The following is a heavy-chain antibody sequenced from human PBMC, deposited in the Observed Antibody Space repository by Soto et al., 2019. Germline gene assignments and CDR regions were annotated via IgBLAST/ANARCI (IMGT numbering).Heavy chain of an antibody. V-gene: IGHV3-30*18. CDR1: GFPFISYS. D-gene: IGHD6-6*01. CDR3: AKDRTGVAARRRSYQYSGMDV. J-gene: IGHJ6*02. CDR2: ISYDGHNE. Sequence: ESGGGVVQPGGSLRLSCAASGFPFISYSMHWVRQAPGKGLEWVAVISYDGHNEYYVDSVKGRFTISRDNSKNTVSLQMNSLRAEDTAVYFCAKDRTGVAARRRSYQYSGMDVWGQGTTVTVSS.